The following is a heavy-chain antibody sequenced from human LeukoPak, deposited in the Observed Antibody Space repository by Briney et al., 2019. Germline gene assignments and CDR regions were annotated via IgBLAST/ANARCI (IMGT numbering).Heavy chain of an antibody. CDR3: AKDSSGYAFDY. V-gene: IGHV3-30*18. J-gene: IGHJ4*02. D-gene: IGHD3-22*01. CDR1: GFTFSSYG. Sequence: GGSLRLSCAASGFTFSSYGMHWVRQAPGKGLEWVAVISYDGSNKYYADSVKGRFTISRDNSKNTLYLQMNSLRAEDTAVYYCAKDSSGYAFDYWGQGPLVTVSS. CDR2: ISYDGSNK.